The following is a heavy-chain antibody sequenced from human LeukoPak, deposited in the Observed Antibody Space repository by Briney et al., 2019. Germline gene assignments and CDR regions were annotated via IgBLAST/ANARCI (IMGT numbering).Heavy chain of an antibody. CDR3: VLRVLVRGVIISFDY. Sequence: ASVKVSCKVSGYTLTELSMHWVRQAPGKGLEWIGGFDPEDGETIYAQKFQGRVTMTEDTSTDTAYMELSSLRSEDTAVYYCVLRVLVRGVIISFDYWGQGTLVTVSS. V-gene: IGHV1-24*01. D-gene: IGHD3-10*01. CDR2: FDPEDGET. CDR1: GYTLTELS. J-gene: IGHJ4*02.